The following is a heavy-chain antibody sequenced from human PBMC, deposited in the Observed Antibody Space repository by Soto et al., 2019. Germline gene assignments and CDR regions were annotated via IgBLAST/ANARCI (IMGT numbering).Heavy chain of an antibody. Sequence: GESLKISCKGSGYSFTSYWIGWVRQMPGKGLERMGIIYPGDSDTRYSPSFQGQVTISADKSISTAYLQWSSLKASDTAMYYCARQHYYDSSGYYGWFDPWGQGTLVTVSS. CDR2: IYPGDSDT. V-gene: IGHV5-51*01. J-gene: IGHJ5*02. CDR3: ARQHYYDSSGYYGWFDP. CDR1: GYSFTSYW. D-gene: IGHD3-22*01.